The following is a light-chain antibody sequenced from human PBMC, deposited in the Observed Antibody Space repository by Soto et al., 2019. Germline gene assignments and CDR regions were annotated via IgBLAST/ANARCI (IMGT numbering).Light chain of an antibody. J-gene: IGKJ1*01. Sequence: ETVLTQSPGTLSLSPGERATLSCRASQRVSSNYLAWYQQKPGQAPRLLIYGASSRATGIPDRFSGSGSGTEFTLTISSLQPDDFATYYCQHYNSYSEAFGQGTKVDIK. CDR1: QRVSSNY. CDR2: GAS. CDR3: QHYNSYSEA. V-gene: IGKV3-20*01.